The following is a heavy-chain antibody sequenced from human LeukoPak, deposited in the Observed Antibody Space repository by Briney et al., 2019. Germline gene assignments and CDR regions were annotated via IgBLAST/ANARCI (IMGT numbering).Heavy chain of an antibody. Sequence: ASVKVSCKASGYTFTSYDINWARQASGQGLDWKAWMNPNSGNTIYAQKFQGRVTITRNTSISTAYMELSSLRSEDTAVYYCARRAVAYKYSYYMDVWGKGTAVTVSS. CDR3: ARRAVAYKYSYYMDV. CDR1: GYTFTSYD. CDR2: MNPNSGNT. J-gene: IGHJ6*03. V-gene: IGHV1-8*03. D-gene: IGHD5-24*01.